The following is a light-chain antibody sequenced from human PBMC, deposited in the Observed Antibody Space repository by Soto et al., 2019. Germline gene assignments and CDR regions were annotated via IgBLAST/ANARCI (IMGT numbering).Light chain of an antibody. CDR1: SSDLGTYNH. CDR2: DVT. Sequence: QSALTQPASVSGSPGQSITISCNGTSSDLGTYNHVSWYQQHPGKVPKLLSYDVTSRPSGVSSRVSGSKSGYTASLTISGLQPEDEAEYYCSSHRTGSTLVFGGGTQLTVL. V-gene: IGLV2-14*01. J-gene: IGLJ7*01. CDR3: SSHRTGSTLV.